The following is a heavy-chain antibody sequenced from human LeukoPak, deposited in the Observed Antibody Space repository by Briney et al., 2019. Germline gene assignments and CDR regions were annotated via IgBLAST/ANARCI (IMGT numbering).Heavy chain of an antibody. CDR1: GGSFSGYY. CDR3: ARKRSSGYHYYYYYMDV. Sequence: SETLSLTCALYGGSFSGYYSSWIRQPPGEGLEWIGEINHSGSTNYNPSLKSRVTISVDTSKNQFSLKLSSVTAADTAVYYCARKRSSGYHYYYYYMDVWGKGTTVTVSS. CDR2: INHSGST. J-gene: IGHJ6*03. V-gene: IGHV4-34*01. D-gene: IGHD3-22*01.